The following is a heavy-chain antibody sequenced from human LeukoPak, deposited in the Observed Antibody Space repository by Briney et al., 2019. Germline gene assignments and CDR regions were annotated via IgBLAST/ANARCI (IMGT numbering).Heavy chain of an antibody. D-gene: IGHD5-18*01. CDR2: IYYSGST. CDR1: GGSISSYY. V-gene: IGHV4-59*08. J-gene: IGHJ5*02. Sequence: SETPSLTCTVSGGSISSYYWSWIRQPPGKGLEWIGYIYYSGSTNYNPSLKSRVTISVDTSKNQFSLKLSSVTAADTAVYYCAGERERGYSYGWSPNWFDPWGQGTLVTVSS. CDR3: AGERERGYSYGWSPNWFDP.